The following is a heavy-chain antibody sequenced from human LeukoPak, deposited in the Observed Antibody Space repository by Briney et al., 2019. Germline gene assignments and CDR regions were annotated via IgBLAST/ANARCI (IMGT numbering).Heavy chain of an antibody. V-gene: IGHV3-21*01. D-gene: IGHD3-3*01. J-gene: IGHJ4*02. CDR1: GFTFSSYS. CDR3: ASSLEWLSEPYFDY. Sequence: GGSLRLSCAASGFTFSSYSMNWVRQAPGKGLEWVSSISSSSSYIYYADSVEGRFTISRDNAKNSLFLQMNSLRAEDTAVYYCASSLEWLSEPYFDYWGQRTLVTVSS. CDR2: ISSSSSYI.